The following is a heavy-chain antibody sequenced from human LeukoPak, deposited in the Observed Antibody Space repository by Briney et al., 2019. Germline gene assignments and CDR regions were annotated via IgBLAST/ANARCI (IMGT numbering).Heavy chain of an antibody. CDR2: INPNTGGT. J-gene: IGHJ4*02. CDR3: AREGAPQLSSYFDH. CDR1: GYTFTAYY. V-gene: IGHV1-2*02. Sequence: ASVKVSRKASGYTFTAYYIHWVRQAPGQGLEWMRWINPNTGGTNFAQRFQGRVTMTRDTSINTAYMELSSLRSDDTAMYYCAREGAPQLSSYFDHWGQGTLVTVSS. D-gene: IGHD1-1*01.